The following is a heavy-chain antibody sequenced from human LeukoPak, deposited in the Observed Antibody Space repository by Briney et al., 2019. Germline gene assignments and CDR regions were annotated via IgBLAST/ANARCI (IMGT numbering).Heavy chain of an antibody. CDR3: ARGGWSLDY. CDR2: IYYSGST. Sequence: SETLSLTCTVSGGSISSSSYYWGWIRQPPGKGLEWIGSIYYSGSTYYNPSLKSRVTISVDTSKNQFSLKLSSVTAADTAVYYCARGGWSLDYWGQGTLVTVSS. V-gene: IGHV4-39*07. J-gene: IGHJ4*02. D-gene: IGHD6-19*01. CDR1: GGSISSSSYY.